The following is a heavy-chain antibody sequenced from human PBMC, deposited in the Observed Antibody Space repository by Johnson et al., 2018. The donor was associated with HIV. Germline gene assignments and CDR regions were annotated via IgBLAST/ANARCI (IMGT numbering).Heavy chain of an antibody. D-gene: IGHD4-23*01. CDR2: ISGSDHST. CDR3: AKARSLLDYGGFDAFDI. CDR1: GLTFSSYA. J-gene: IGHJ3*02. Sequence: MQLVESGGGVVQPRRSLRLSCAASGLTFSSYAMKWVRQAPGKGLEWVSPISGSDHSTYYADSVRGRFTISRDNSKNTLYLQMNSLRAEDTAVYYCAKARSLLDYGGFDAFDIWGQGTLVIVSS. V-gene: IGHV3-23*04.